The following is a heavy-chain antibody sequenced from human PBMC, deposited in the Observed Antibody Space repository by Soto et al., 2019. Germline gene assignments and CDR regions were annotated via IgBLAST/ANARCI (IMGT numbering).Heavy chain of an antibody. V-gene: IGHV3-66*01. D-gene: IGHD1-1*01. CDR3: ARDHYWTLDY. J-gene: IGHJ4*02. CDR2: IYRGGST. Sequence: VQLVESGGGLVQPGGSLRLSCAASGLTVSGHYMSWVRQAPGKGLEWVSVIYRGGSTYYADSVKGRFTISRDNSKNMLYLQMNSLRAEDTAVYYCARDHYWTLDYWCQGTLVTVSS. CDR1: GLTVSGHY.